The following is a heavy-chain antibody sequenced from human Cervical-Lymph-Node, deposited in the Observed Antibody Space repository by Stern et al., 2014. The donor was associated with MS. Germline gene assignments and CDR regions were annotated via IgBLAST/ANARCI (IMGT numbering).Heavy chain of an antibody. CDR1: GFTFSSYT. V-gene: IGHV3-21*01. J-gene: IGHJ6*02. Sequence: EVQLVESGGGLVKPGGSLRLSCAASGFTFSSYTMNWVRQAPGKGLEWVSSISGSTTNIYYADSVKGRFTISRDNAKTSLFLQMNSLRVEDTAVYYCARGIYCSSTSCYVYQYYGMDVWGQGTTVTVSS. D-gene: IGHD2-2*01. CDR3: ARGIYCSSTSCYVYQYYGMDV. CDR2: ISGSTTNI.